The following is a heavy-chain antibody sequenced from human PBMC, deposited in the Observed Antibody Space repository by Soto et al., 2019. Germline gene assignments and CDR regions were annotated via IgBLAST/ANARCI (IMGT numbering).Heavy chain of an antibody. CDR1: GYTFTSYG. CDR2: ISAYNGNT. J-gene: IGHJ6*02. CDR3: ARDRPIVVVPAASPFYYYYGMDV. D-gene: IGHD2-2*01. Sequence: QVQLVQSGAEVKKPGASVKVSCKASGYTFTSYGISWVRQAPGQGLEWMGWISAYNGNTNYAQKLQGRVTMTTDTSTSTAYMELRSLRSDDTAVYYCARDRPIVVVPAASPFYYYYGMDVWGQGTTVTVSS. V-gene: IGHV1-18*01.